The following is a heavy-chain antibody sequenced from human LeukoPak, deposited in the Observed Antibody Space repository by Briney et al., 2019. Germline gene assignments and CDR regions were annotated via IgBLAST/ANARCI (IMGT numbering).Heavy chain of an antibody. CDR2: IYPGDSDT. CDR3: ARSEGYSSSWYWFDP. CDR1: GYSFTSYW. D-gene: IGHD6-13*01. V-gene: IGHV5-51*01. J-gene: IGHJ5*02. Sequence: GESLKISCKGSGYSFTSYWIGWVRQMPGKGLEWMGIIYPGDSDTRYSPSFQGQVTISADKSISTAYLQWSSLKASDAAIYYCARSEGYSSSWYWFDPWGQGTLVTVSS.